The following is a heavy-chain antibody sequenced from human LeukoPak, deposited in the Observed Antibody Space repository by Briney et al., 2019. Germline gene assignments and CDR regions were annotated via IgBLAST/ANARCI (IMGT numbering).Heavy chain of an antibody. J-gene: IGHJ4*02. D-gene: IGHD4/OR15-4a*01. V-gene: IGHV3-23*01. Sequence: PGGSLRLSCAASGFSFSNYAMSWVRQAPGKGLEWVSAVSGSGGSTYYTDSVKGRLAISRDNSKNTLYLQMNSLRAEGTAVYYCAKPAKTDYVDYWGQGALVTVSS. CDR2: VSGSGGST. CDR3: AKPAKTDYVDY. CDR1: GFSFSNYA.